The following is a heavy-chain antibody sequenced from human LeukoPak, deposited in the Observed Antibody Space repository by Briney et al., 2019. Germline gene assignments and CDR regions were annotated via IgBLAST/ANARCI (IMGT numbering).Heavy chain of an antibody. CDR2: IIPIFGTA. J-gene: IGHJ4*02. CDR3: AKDRGGSTSDPFFDY. Sequence: SVKVSCKASGGTFSSYAISWVRQAPGQGLEWMGRIIPIFGTANYAQKFQGRVTITTDESTSTAYMELSSLRAEDTAVYYCAKDRGGSTSDPFFDYWGQGTLVTVSS. V-gene: IGHV1-69*05. CDR1: GGTFSSYA. D-gene: IGHD2-15*01.